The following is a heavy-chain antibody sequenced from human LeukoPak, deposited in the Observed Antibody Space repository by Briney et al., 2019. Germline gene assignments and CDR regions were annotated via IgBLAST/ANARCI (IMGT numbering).Heavy chain of an antibody. CDR3: ARSGYSYGYNYYYGMDV. J-gene: IGHJ6*02. CDR2: INHSGST. D-gene: IGHD5-18*01. Sequence: SETLSLTCAVYGGSFSGYYRSWIRQPPGKGLEWIGEINHSGSTNYNPSLKSRVTISVDTSKNQFSLKLSSVTAADTAVYYCARSGYSYGYNYYYGMDVWGQGTTVTVSS. CDR1: GGSFSGYY. V-gene: IGHV4-34*01.